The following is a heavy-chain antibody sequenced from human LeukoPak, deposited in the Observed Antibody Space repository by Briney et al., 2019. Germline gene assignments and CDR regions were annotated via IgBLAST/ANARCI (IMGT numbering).Heavy chain of an antibody. D-gene: IGHD3-9*01. CDR3: ARVYYDILTGYSNHDAFDI. V-gene: IGHV4-61*01. Sequence: PSETLSLTCTVSGYSISSGYYWGWIRQPPGKGLEWVGYIYYSGSTNYNPSLKSRVTISIDTSKSQFSLKLSSVTAADTAVYYCARVYYDILTGYSNHDAFDIWGQGTMVTVSS. CDR1: GYSISSGYY. J-gene: IGHJ3*02. CDR2: IYYSGST.